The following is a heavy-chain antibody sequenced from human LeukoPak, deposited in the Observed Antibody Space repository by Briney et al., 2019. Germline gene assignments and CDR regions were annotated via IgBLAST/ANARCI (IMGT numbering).Heavy chain of an antibody. CDR1: GASINSGDYY. CDR3: ARDGGLYDLDV. Sequence: PSQTLSLTCTVSGASINSGDYYWTWIRQPPGKGLEWIGNIYSSGRAYYSLSLKSRITISLDTSKNQFSLKLTSVTAADTAVYFCARDGGLYDLDVWGKGTTVIVSS. CDR2: IYSSGRA. V-gene: IGHV4-30-4*01. D-gene: IGHD3-16*01. J-gene: IGHJ6*04.